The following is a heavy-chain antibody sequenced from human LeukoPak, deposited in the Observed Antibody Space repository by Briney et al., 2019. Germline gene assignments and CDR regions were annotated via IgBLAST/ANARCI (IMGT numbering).Heavy chain of an antibody. V-gene: IGHV3-30*02. D-gene: IGHD2-15*01. CDR1: GFTFSDYG. Sequence: QAGGSLRLSCAASGFTFSDYGMHWVRQAPGKGLEWVAFIRNDGSNEYYPDSVKGRFTISRDNSRNTLYLQMNSLRPEDTAVYYCAKGGSASLSWFDPWGLGTLVTVSS. CDR2: IRNDGSNE. CDR3: AKGGSASLSWFDP. J-gene: IGHJ5*02.